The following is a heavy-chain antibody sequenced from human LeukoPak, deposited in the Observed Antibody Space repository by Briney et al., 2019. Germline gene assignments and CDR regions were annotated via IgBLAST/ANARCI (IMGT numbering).Heavy chain of an antibody. V-gene: IGHV3-13*01. CDR3: ARGAYYDILTGYSALEH. CDR1: GFSFSNYD. CDR2: IGIAGDT. D-gene: IGHD3-9*01. Sequence: GGSLRLSCAVSGFSFSNYDMHWVRQAPGKGLEWVSAIGIAGDTYYPGSVKGRFTIFRENAKNSLYLQMNSLRAGDTAVYYCARGAYYDILTGYSALEHWGQGTLATVSS. J-gene: IGHJ4*02.